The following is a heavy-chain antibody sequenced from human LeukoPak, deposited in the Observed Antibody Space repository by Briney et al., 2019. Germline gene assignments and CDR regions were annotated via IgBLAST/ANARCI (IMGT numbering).Heavy chain of an antibody. Sequence: KTSQTLSLTCTVSGGSISSGSYYWSWIRQPAGKGLEWIGRIYTSGSTNYNPSLKSRVTMSVDTSKNQFSLKLSSVTAADTAVYYCARGSSHRVDWFDPWGQGTLVTVSS. CDR1: GGSISSGSYY. CDR3: ARGSSHRVDWFDP. D-gene: IGHD6-13*01. J-gene: IGHJ5*02. CDR2: IYTSGST. V-gene: IGHV4-61*02.